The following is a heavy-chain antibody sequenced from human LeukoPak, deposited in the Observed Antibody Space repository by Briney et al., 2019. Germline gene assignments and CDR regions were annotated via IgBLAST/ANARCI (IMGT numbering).Heavy chain of an antibody. V-gene: IGHV1-18*01. J-gene: IGHJ2*01. CDR2: VSAYNGNT. CDR3: ARKHDYGDYWYFGL. D-gene: IGHD4-17*01. CDR1: GYTFTSYG. Sequence: ASVKVSCKASGYTFTSYGISWVRQAPGQGLEWMGWVSAYNGNTNYAQKLQGRVTMTTDTSTSTAYMELRSLRSDDTAVYYCARKHDYGDYWYFGLWGRGTLVTVSS.